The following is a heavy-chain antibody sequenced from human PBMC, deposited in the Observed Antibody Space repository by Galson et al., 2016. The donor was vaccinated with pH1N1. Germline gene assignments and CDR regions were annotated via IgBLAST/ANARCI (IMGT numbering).Heavy chain of an antibody. J-gene: IGHJ5*02. D-gene: IGHD3-10*01. CDR2: IIPIFGTT. CDR3: ARATNYYDNWFDP. Sequence: SVKVSCKASGDNFNFFVISWVRQAPGQGLEWMGRIIPIFGTTKYAQKFQGRVTITADESTDTAYVELNSLTSEDTAVYYWARATNYYDNWFDPWGQGTLVTVSS. CDR1: GDNFNFFV. V-gene: IGHV1-69*13.